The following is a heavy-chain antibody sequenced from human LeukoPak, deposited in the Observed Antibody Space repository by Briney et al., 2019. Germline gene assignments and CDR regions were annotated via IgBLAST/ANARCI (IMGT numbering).Heavy chain of an antibody. CDR2: INTNTGNP. Sequence: ASVKVSCKASGYTFTSYAMNWVRQAPGQGLEWMGWINTNTGNPTYAQGFTGRFVFSLDTSVSTAYLQISSLKAEDTAVYYCARSAGPLLMVYAITWFDPWGQGTLVTVSS. J-gene: IGHJ5*02. CDR3: ARSAGPLLMVYAITWFDP. D-gene: IGHD2-8*01. CDR1: GYTFTSYA. V-gene: IGHV7-4-1*02.